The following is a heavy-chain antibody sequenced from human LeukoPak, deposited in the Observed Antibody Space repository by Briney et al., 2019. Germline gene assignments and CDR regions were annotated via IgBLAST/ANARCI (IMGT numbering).Heavy chain of an antibody. V-gene: IGHV1-3*01. D-gene: IGHD2-21*01. CDR2: IKAGNGDT. J-gene: IGHJ4*02. Sequence: ASVKVSCKASGYTFTNYVVHWVRQAPGQRPEWMGWIKAGNGDTKYSHHFQGRVTIARDTSASTAYMELSSLTSEDTALYYCARDDCGDTCYPGGYWGQGTLVTVS. CDR1: GYTFTNYV. CDR3: ARDDCGDTCYPGGY.